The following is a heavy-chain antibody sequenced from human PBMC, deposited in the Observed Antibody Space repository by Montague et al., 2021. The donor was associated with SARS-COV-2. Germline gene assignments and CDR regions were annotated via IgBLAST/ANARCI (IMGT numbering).Heavy chain of an antibody. CDR1: GGSISSYY. J-gene: IGHJ4*02. V-gene: IGHV4-59*01. CDR3: AREPDYGDYFDY. CDR2: IYYSGST. Sequence: SETRSLTCSVSGGSISSYYWGWIRQPPGKGLEWIGYIYYSGSTNXNPSLKSRVTISVDTSKNQFSLKLSSVTAADTAVYYCAREPDYGDYFDYWGQGTLVTVSS. D-gene: IGHD4-17*01.